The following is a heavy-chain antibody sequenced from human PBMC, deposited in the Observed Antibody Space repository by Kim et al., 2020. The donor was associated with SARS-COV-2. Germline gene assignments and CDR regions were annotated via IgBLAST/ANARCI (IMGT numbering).Heavy chain of an antibody. Sequence: SGPTLVNPTQTLTLTCTFSGFSLSTSGMCVSWIRQPPGKALEWLALIDWDDDKYYSTSLKTRLTISKDTSKNQVVLTMTNMDPVDTATYYCARIRYSSGWYSGDFDYWGQGTLVTVSS. CDR3: ARIRYSSGWYSGDFDY. J-gene: IGHJ4*02. D-gene: IGHD6-19*01. V-gene: IGHV2-70*01. CDR1: GFSLSTSGMC. CDR2: IDWDDDK.